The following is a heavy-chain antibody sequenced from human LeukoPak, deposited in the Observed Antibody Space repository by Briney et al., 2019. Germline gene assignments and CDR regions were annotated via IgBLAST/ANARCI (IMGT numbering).Heavy chain of an antibody. Sequence: GGSLRLSCAASGFTFSSYWMSWVRQAPGKGLEWVANIKQDGSEKYYVDSVKGRFTISRDNAKNSLYLQMNSLRAEDTAVYYCASRGYCSSTSCYVFDYWGQGTLVTVSS. CDR2: IKQDGSEK. J-gene: IGHJ4*02. CDR3: ASRGYCSSTSCYVFDY. CDR1: GFTFSSYW. V-gene: IGHV3-7*01. D-gene: IGHD2-2*01.